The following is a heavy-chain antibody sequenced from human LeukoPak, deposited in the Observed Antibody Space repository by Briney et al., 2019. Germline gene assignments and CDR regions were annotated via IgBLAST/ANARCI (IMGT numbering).Heavy chain of an antibody. Sequence: GGSLRLSCAASGFTFSNAWMNWVRQAPGKGLEWVGRIKSKTDGGTTDYAAPVKGRFTISRDDSKNTLYLQMNSLRTEDTAVYYCTTPRGGYGSHDYWGQGTLVTVSS. D-gene: IGHD5-18*01. CDR2: IKSKTDGGTT. V-gene: IGHV3-15*07. J-gene: IGHJ4*02. CDR1: GFTFSNAW. CDR3: TTPRGGYGSHDY.